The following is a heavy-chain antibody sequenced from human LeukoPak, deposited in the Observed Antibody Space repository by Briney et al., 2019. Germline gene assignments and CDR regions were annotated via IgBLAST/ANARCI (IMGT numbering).Heavy chain of an antibody. CDR1: GGTFSSYA. V-gene: IGHV1-69*05. J-gene: IGHJ2*01. D-gene: IGHD3-22*01. CDR2: IIPIFGTA. CDR3: ASPYYYDSSGYQRAHWYFDL. Sequence: SVKVSCKASGGTFSSYAISWVRQAPGQGLEWMGGIIPIFGTANYAQKFQGRVTITTDESTSTAYMELSSLRSEDTAVYYYASPYYYDSSGYQRAHWYFDLWGRGTLVTVSS.